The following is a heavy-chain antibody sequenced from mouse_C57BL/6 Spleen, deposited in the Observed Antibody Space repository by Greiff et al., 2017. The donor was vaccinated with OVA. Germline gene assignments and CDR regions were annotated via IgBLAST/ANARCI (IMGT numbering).Heavy chain of an antibody. Sequence: DVMLVESGGGLVKPGGSLKLSCAASGFTFSDYGMHWVRQAPEKGLEWVAYISSGSSTIYYADKVKGRFTISRDNAKNTLFLQMTSLRSEDTAMYYCARRLYDGYYGYFDYWGQGTTLTVSS. CDR1: GFTFSDYG. CDR3: ARRLYDGYYGYFDY. V-gene: IGHV5-17*01. D-gene: IGHD2-3*01. J-gene: IGHJ2*01. CDR2: ISSGSSTI.